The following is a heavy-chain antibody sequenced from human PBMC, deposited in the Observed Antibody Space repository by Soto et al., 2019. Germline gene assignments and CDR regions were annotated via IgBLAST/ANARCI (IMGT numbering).Heavy chain of an antibody. Sequence: GGSLRLSCAATSAIRFSSYSMSWVRQTPGKGLEWVSAITGSGDKTYYADSVEGRFTISRDNSKDTHYLQMSSLRAEDTAIYYCATRRGFFEFWGQGTLVTVSS. CDR3: ATRRGFFEF. CDR2: ITGSGDKT. CDR1: AIRFSSYS. V-gene: IGHV3-23*01. J-gene: IGHJ4*02.